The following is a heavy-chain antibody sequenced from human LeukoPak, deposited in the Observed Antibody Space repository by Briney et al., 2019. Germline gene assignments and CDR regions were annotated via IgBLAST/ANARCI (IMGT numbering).Heavy chain of an antibody. Sequence: SETLSLTCTVSGGSISSSSYYWGWIRQPPGKGLEWIGSIYYSGSTYYNPSLKSRVTISVYTSKNQFSLKLSSVTAADTAVYYCARLTKGYYDSSGYYWYYWGQGTLVTVSS. V-gene: IGHV4-39*01. J-gene: IGHJ4*02. CDR3: ARLTKGYYDSSGYYWYY. CDR1: GGSISSSSYY. D-gene: IGHD3-22*01. CDR2: IYYSGST.